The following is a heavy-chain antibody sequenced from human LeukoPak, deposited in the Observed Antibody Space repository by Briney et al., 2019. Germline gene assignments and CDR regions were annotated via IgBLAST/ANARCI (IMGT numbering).Heavy chain of an antibody. V-gene: IGHV4-59*01. CDR1: GGSISSYY. CDR2: ISYSGST. Sequence: SETLSLTCTVSGGSISSYYWNWIRQPPGKRLEWIGYISYSGSTNYNPSLKSRVTISVDTSKNQFSLKLSSVTAADTAVYYCARGDYNGNPDFDSWGQATLVTVSS. CDR3: ARGDYNGNPDFDS. D-gene: IGHD4-23*01. J-gene: IGHJ4*02.